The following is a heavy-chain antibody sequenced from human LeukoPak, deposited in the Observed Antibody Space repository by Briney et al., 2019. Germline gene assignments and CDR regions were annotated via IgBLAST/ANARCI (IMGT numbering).Heavy chain of an antibody. CDR1: GYTFTGYY. D-gene: IGHD1-26*01. J-gene: IGHJ3*02. CDR3: ARVGMNGIVGATYLSPAYIDAFDI. V-gene: IGHV1-2*02. Sequence: VASVKVSCKASGYTFTGYYMHWVRQAPGQGLEWMGWINPNSGGTNYAQKFQGRVTKTRDTSISTAYMELSRLRSDDTAVYYCARVGMNGIVGATYLSPAYIDAFDIWGQGTMVTVSS. CDR2: INPNSGGT.